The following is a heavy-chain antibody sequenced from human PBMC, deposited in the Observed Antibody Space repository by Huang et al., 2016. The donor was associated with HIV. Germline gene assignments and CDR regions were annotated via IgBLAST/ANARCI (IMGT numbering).Heavy chain of an antibody. D-gene: IGHD3-3*01. V-gene: IGHV4-39*01. CDR1: GGSISSSSYY. CDR3: ARHSDDFWSGYSYFDY. CDR2: IHYSGST. Sequence: QLQLQESGPGLVKPSETLSLTCTVSGGSISSSSYYWGWIRQPPGKGREWIGGIHYSGSTYYNPSLKSRVTISVDTSKNQFSLKLSSVTAADTAVYYCARHSDDFWSGYSYFDYWGQGTLVPVSS. J-gene: IGHJ4*02.